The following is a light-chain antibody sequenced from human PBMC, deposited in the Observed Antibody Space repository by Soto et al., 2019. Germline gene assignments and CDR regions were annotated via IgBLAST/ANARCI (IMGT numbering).Light chain of an antibody. CDR1: QSISSY. Sequence: DIQMTQSPSSLSASVGDRVTITCRASQSISSYLNWYQTKPGKAPKLLIYAASSLQSGVPSRFSGSGSGTDFILTISSLQPEDFATYYCQPSYSTPLTFGGGTKVEIK. CDR2: AAS. J-gene: IGKJ4*01. CDR3: QPSYSTPLT. V-gene: IGKV1-39*01.